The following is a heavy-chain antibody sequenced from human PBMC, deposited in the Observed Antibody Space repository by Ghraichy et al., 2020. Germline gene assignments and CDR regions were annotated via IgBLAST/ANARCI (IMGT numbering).Heavy chain of an antibody. V-gene: IGHV3-66*01. J-gene: IGHJ4*02. CDR1: GFTVNTNY. Sequence: GGSLRLSCAASGFTVNTNYMSWVRQAPGKGLEWVSVIYGAGRTYYADSVKGRFTISRDNSKNTLYLQMNSLRVEDTAVYYCVRGLRFLGNSWGQGTLVTVSS. CDR2: IYGAGRT. D-gene: IGHD3-3*01. CDR3: VRGLRFLGNS.